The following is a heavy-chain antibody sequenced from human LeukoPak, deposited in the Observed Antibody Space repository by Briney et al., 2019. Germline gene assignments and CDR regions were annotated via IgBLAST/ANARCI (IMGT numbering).Heavy chain of an antibody. CDR2: IRYDGSNK. CDR3: AEDQGFWSGAYYFDY. D-gene: IGHD3-3*01. Sequence: GGSLRLSCAASGFTFSSYGMHWVRQAPGKGLEWVAFIRYDGSNKYYADSVKGRFTISRDNSKNTLYLQMNSLRAEDTAVYYCAEDQGFWSGAYYFDYWGQGTLVTVSS. J-gene: IGHJ4*02. V-gene: IGHV3-30*02. CDR1: GFTFSSYG.